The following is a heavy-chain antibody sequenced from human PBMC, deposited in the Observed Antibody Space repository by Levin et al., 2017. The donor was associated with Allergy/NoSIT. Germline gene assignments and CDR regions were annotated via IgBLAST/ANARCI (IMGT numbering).Heavy chain of an antibody. V-gene: IGHV3-30*18. CDR1: GFTFSSYG. Sequence: GESLKISCAASGFTFSSYGMHWVRQAPGKGLEWVAVISYDGSNKYYADSVKGRFNISRDNSKNTLYLQMNSLRAEDTAVYYCAKDIVVVPAAPGVDYWGQGTLVTVSS. J-gene: IGHJ4*02. CDR3: AKDIVVVPAAPGVDY. D-gene: IGHD2-2*01. CDR2: ISYDGSNK.